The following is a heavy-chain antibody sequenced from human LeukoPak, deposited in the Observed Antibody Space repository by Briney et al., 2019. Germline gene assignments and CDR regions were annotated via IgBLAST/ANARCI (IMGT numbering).Heavy chain of an antibody. Sequence: PGRSPRLSCAASGFTFSSYGMHWVRQAPGKGLEWVAVIWYDGSNKYYADSVKGRFTISRDNSKNTLYLQMNSLRAEDTAVYYCAMDGIGDGDYWGQGTLVTVSS. CDR3: AMDGIGDGDY. J-gene: IGHJ4*02. CDR2: IWYDGSNK. V-gene: IGHV3-33*01. D-gene: IGHD1-26*01. CDR1: GFTFSSYG.